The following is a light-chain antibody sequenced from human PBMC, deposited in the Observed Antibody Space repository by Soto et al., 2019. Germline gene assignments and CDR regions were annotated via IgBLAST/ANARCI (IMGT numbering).Light chain of an antibody. CDR2: DDN. Sequence: QSGLTQTASVSGSPGQSITMSCTGSSSDVGGYNLVSWYQQHPGKAPKLLISDDNKRPSGVSDRFSGSKSGNTASLTISGLQAEDEGDYYCSSYAGRSTLVFGGGTKLTVL. V-gene: IGLV2-23*01. CDR3: SSYAGRSTLV. CDR1: SSDVGGYNL. J-gene: IGLJ2*01.